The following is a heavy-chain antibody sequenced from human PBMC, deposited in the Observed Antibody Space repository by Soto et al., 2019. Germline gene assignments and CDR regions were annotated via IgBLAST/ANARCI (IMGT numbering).Heavy chain of an antibody. V-gene: IGHV4-30-4*01. CDR2: IYYIGNT. J-gene: IGHJ4*01. D-gene: IGHD3-22*01. CDR1: GDSISSGDYY. CDR3: ARDLKGYSSPRGSLEY. Sequence: QVQLRESGPGLVKPSQTLSLTCTVSGDSISSGDYYWSWIRQPPGKVLEWIGCIYYIGNTYYNPSLTRRFSISVDTSKNQFPRQRSSVTVSDSAVYYCARDLKGYSSPRGSLEYRGLGDLVTASS.